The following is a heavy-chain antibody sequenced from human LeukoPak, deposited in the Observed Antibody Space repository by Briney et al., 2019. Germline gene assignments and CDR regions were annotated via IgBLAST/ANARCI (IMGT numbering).Heavy chain of an antibody. CDR1: GFTFSSYA. CDR3: ARDGLSDY. Sequence: GSLRLSCAASGFTFSSYAMNWVRQAPGKGLEWVSGISGSGVSTDYADSVKGRFTISRDNAKNSLYLQMNSLRAEDTAVYYCARDGLSDYWGQGTLVTVSS. J-gene: IGHJ4*02. V-gene: IGHV3-23*01. CDR2: ISGSGVST.